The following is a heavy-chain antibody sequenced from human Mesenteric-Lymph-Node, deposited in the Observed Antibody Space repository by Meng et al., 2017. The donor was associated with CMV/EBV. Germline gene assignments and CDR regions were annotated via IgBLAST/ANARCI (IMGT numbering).Heavy chain of an antibody. CDR2: ISSSSSYI. D-gene: IGHD2/OR15-2a*01. J-gene: IGHJ3*02. V-gene: IGHV3-21*01. CDR1: GFTFSSYS. Sequence: GESLKISCAASGFTFSSYSMNWVRQAPGKGLEWVSSISSSSSYIYYADSVKGRFTISRDNAKNSLYLQLNSLRAEDTAVYYCTRDSRYAFHIWGQGTMVTVSS. CDR3: TRDSRYAFHI.